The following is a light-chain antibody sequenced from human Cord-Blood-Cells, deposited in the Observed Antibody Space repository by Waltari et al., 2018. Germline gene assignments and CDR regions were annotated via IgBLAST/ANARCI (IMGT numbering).Light chain of an antibody. Sequence: QSVLTQPPSASGTPGQRVTISCSGSSSNIGSTTVNWYQQLPGTPPKLLIYSNNQRPSGVPDRFSGSKSGTSASLAISGLQSEDEADYYCAAWDDSLNGYVFGTGTKFTVL. CDR3: AAWDDSLNGYV. CDR1: SSNIGSTT. V-gene: IGLV1-44*01. CDR2: SNN. J-gene: IGLJ1*01.